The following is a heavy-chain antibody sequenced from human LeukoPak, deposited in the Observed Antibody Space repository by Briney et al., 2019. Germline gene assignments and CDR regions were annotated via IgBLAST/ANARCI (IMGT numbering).Heavy chain of an antibody. CDR1: GYTFIDYY. Sequence: ASVKVSCKASGYTFIDYYIHWVRQAPGQGLEWMGRINPNNGGTDYAQNFQGRVSVTSDTSISTAYMELTGLRSDDTAVFYCARARGDIVVVPAAIWFDPWGQGTLVTVSS. D-gene: IGHD2-2*01. V-gene: IGHV1-2*06. CDR2: INPNNGGT. CDR3: ARARGDIVVVPAAIWFDP. J-gene: IGHJ5*02.